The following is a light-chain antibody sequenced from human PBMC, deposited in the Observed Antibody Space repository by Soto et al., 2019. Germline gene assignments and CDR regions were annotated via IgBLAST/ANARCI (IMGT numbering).Light chain of an antibody. CDR2: DAS. Sequence: DLQMTQSPSTLSASVGDRVTITCRASQSISRWVAWYQQKPGKAPKFLIYDASTLESGVPSRFSGSGSGTEFTLTITSLQPDDFATYYCQHYDTYPWTFGQGTTVDIK. CDR3: QHYDTYPWT. V-gene: IGKV1-5*01. J-gene: IGKJ1*01. CDR1: QSISRW.